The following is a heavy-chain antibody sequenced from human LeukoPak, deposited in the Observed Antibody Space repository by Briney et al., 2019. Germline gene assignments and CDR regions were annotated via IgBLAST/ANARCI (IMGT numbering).Heavy chain of an antibody. J-gene: IGHJ4*02. CDR1: GFTFDDYG. CDR2: VNWDGDST. Sequence: PGGSLRLSCAASGFTFDDYGMSWVRQAPGKGLERVSGVNWDGDSTGYADSVKGRFTISRDNAKNSLYLQMNSLRAEDTALYYCARPTNTAMVPYYFDYWGQGTLVTVSS. V-gene: IGHV3-20*04. D-gene: IGHD5-18*01. CDR3: ARPTNTAMVPYYFDY.